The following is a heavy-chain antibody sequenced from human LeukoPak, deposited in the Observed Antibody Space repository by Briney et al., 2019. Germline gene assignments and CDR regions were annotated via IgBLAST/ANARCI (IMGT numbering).Heavy chain of an antibody. CDR1: VGPISSGGYY. CDR3: AQSLASRTYYYYYYMDV. Sequence: SETLSLTCTVSVGPISSGGYYWSWIRQHPAKGLEWIGYIYYSGSTYYNPSLKSRVTLSVDTSKNQFSLKLSSVTAADTAVYYCAQSLASRTYYYYYYMDVWGKGTTVTVSS. D-gene: IGHD2-15*01. CDR2: IYYSGST. J-gene: IGHJ6*03. V-gene: IGHV4-31*03.